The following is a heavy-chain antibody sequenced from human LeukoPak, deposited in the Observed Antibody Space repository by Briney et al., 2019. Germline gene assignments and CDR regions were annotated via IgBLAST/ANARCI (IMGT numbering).Heavy chain of an antibody. CDR2: ISYSGTT. D-gene: IGHD4-17*01. Sequence: SETLSLTCSASGGSISGFYWSWIRQPPGKGLEWIGYISYSGTTDYNPSLKSRVTISIDTSKNQFSLKLRSVTAADTAVYYCARATYFYADPYYFDYWGQGTLVTVSS. CDR3: ARATYFYADPYYFDY. V-gene: IGHV4-59*01. CDR1: GGSISGFY. J-gene: IGHJ4*02.